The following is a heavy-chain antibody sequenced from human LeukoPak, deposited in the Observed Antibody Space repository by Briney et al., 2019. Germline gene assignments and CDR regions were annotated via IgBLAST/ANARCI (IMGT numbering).Heavy chain of an antibody. D-gene: IGHD2-15*01. CDR2: IYHSGST. J-gene: IGHJ4*02. CDR1: GGSISGYY. CDR3: ASPSPVVE. V-gene: IGHV4-59*12. Sequence: PSETLSLTCTVSGGSISGYYWSWIRQPPGKGLEWIGYIYHSGSTYYNPSLKSRVTISVDRSKNQFSLKLSSVTAADTAVYYCASPSPVVEWGQGTLVTVSS.